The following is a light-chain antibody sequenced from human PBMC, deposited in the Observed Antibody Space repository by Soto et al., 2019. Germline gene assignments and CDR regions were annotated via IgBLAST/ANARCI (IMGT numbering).Light chain of an antibody. J-gene: IGKJ4*01. V-gene: IGKV1-39*01. CDR2: AAS. CDR3: QQSYSTPLT. Sequence: DIQMTQSPSSLSASVADRVTITCRASQSISSYLNWYQQKPGKAPKLLIYAASSLQTGVPSRFRGSGSGTDFTLTISSLQPEDFATYYCQQSYSTPLTFGGGTKVEIK. CDR1: QSISSY.